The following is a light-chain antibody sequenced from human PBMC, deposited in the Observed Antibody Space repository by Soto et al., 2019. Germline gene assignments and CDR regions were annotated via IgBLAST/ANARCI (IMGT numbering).Light chain of an antibody. Sequence: QSVLTQPPSASGTPGQRVTISCSGRSSNIGSNYIYWFQQLPGTAPKLLMYRSDQRPSGVPDRFSGSKSGTSASLAISGPRAEDEADYYCAAWDDSLSGPVFGTGTKLTVL. J-gene: IGLJ1*01. CDR2: RSD. CDR3: AAWDDSLSGPV. CDR1: SSNIGSNY. V-gene: IGLV1-47*01.